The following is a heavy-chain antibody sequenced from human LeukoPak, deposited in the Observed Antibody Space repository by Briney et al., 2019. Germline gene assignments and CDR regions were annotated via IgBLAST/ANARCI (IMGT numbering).Heavy chain of an antibody. CDR2: ISYDGSNK. D-gene: IGHD6-19*01. J-gene: IGHJ6*02. CDR1: GFTFSSYG. V-gene: IGHV3-30*18. CDR3: AKDLKQWLVQDYGMDV. Sequence: GGSLRLSCAASGFTFSSYGMHWVRQAPGKGLEGVAVISYDGSNKYYADSVKGRFTISRDNSKNTLYLQMNSLRAEDTAVYYCAKDLKQWLVQDYGMDVWGQGTTVPVSS.